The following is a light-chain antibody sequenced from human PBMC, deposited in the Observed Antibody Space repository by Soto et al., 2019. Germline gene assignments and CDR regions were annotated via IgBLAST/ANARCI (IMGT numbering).Light chain of an antibody. J-gene: IGKJ2*01. CDR1: QSVSSD. CDR2: GAS. Sequence: EIVITQTPATLSVSPGERVTLSCRASQSVSSDLAWYQYRPGQAPRLIIYGASTRATGTPARFSGSGSGTEFSLSISSLQSEDFAVYYCLQYNDWPPKQYTFGQGTKLEIK. V-gene: IGKV3-15*01. CDR3: LQYNDWPPKQYT.